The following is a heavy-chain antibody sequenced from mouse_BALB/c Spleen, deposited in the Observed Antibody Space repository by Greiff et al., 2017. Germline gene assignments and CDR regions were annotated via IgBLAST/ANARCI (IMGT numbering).Heavy chain of an antibody. V-gene: IGHV5-12-2*01. CDR1: GFTFSSYT. D-gene: IGHD1-1*01. Sequence: EVQVVESGGGLVQPGGSLKLSCAASGFTFSSYTMSWVRQTPEKRLEWVAYISNGGGSTYYPDTVKGRFTISRDNAKNTLYLQMSSLKSEDTAMYYCTKHEDCYGSPYYIDYWGQGTTLTVSS. CDR3: TKHEDCYGSPYYIDY. CDR2: ISNGGGST. J-gene: IGHJ2*01.